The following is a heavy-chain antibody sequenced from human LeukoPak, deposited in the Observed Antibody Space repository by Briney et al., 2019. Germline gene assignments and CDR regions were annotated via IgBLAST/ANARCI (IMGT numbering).Heavy chain of an antibody. V-gene: IGHV4-34*01. Sequence: SETLSLTCAVYGGSFSGYYWSWIRQPPGKGLEWIGEINRSGSTNYNPSLKSRVTISVDTSKNQFSLKLSSVTAADTAVYYCARGGVYCSGGSCYVYDYWGQGTLVTVSS. J-gene: IGHJ4*02. CDR2: INRSGST. CDR1: GGSFSGYY. D-gene: IGHD2-15*01. CDR3: ARGGVYCSGGSCYVYDY.